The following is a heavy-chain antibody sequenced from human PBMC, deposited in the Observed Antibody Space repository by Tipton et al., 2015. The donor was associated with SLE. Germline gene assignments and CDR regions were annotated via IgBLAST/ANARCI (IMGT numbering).Heavy chain of an antibody. CDR3: VVCSPSSCSYFDY. Sequence: TLSLTCIVSGGSINDYYWGWVRRPAGKGREWIGRICCGGSTKYNPSLDSRVSLSVDASKDQFSLKLSSVTAADTAVYYCVVCSPSSCSYFDYWGQGRLVTVSS. D-gene: IGHD2-2*01. CDR1: GGSINDYY. CDR2: ICCGGST. V-gene: IGHV4-4*07. J-gene: IGHJ4*02.